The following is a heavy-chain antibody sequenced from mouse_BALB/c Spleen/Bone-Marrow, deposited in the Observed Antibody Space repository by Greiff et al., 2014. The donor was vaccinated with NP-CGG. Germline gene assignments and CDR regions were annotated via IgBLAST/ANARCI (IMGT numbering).Heavy chain of an antibody. CDR1: GCTFTHYW. CDR3: TRPGYFYGSGPYAMDY. V-gene: IGHV1-69*02. Sequence: VQLQQSGAELVRPGASVKLSCKASGCTFTHYWINWVKQRPGQGLEWIGNIYPSDSYTNYNQKFKDKATLTVDKYSSTAYMQLSSPTSEDSAVYYCTRPGYFYGSGPYAMDYWGQGTSVTVSS. D-gene: IGHD1-1*01. J-gene: IGHJ4*01. CDR2: IYPSDSYT.